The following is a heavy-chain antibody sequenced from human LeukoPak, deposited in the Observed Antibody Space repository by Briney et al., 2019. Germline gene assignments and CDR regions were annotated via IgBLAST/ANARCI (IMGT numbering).Heavy chain of an antibody. D-gene: IGHD2/OR15-2a*01. V-gene: IGHV4-59*01. J-gene: IGHJ3*02. CDR3: ARGRDSTSRGAFDI. CDR2: IYYSGST. CDR1: GGSISRYY. Sequence: PSETLSLTCTVSGGSISRYYWGWIRQPPGKGLEWIGYIYYSGSTNYNPSLKSRVTISVDTSKNQFSLKLSSVTAADTAVYYCARGRDSTSRGAFDIWGQGTMVTVSS.